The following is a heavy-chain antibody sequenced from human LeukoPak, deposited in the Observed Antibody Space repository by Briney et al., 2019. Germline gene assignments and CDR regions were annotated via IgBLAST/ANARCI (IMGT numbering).Heavy chain of an antibody. D-gene: IGHD4-17*01. CDR3: ARDPNGDYIGAFDM. CDR1: GFTFSAYA. Sequence: PGGSLRLSCTASGFTFSAYAMMWVRQAPGKGPEWVSAIRGGGGSAFYADSVKGRFTISRDNSKYTLFLQMNSLRAEDTAVYYYARDPNGDYIGAFDMWGPGTMVTVSS. CDR2: IRGGGGSA. V-gene: IGHV3-23*01. J-gene: IGHJ3*02.